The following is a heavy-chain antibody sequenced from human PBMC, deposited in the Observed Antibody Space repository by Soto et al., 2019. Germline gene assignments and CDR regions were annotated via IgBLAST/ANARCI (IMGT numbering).Heavy chain of an antibody. Sequence: QVQLQESGPGLVKPSETLSLICTVSGGSIRNYFWTWIRQPAGKGLEWIGRIYSSGNTVYNASLKGRVTMSIDMSQNQFSLKLRSMADADTAVYYCVRDVESPGISGSWGAFDIWGQGTVVTVSS. V-gene: IGHV4-4*07. CDR3: VRDVESPGISGSWGAFDI. CDR1: GGSIRNYF. CDR2: IYSSGNT. D-gene: IGHD1-20*01. J-gene: IGHJ3*02.